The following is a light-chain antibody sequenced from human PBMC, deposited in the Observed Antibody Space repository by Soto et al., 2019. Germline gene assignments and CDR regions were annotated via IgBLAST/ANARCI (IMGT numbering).Light chain of an antibody. CDR1: QSLNSY. CDR3: EQRGDWPLT. CDR2: DAS. V-gene: IGKV3-11*01. J-gene: IGKJ4*01. Sequence: EIVLTQSPATLSLSPGERATLSCRASQSLNSYLAWFQQKPAQAPRLLFYDASNRATGIPARFSGSESGTDITLTISSLEHVDFAVYYCEQRGDWPLTFGGGTKVEIK.